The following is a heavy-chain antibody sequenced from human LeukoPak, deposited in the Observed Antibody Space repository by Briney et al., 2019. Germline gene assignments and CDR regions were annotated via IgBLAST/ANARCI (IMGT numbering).Heavy chain of an antibody. CDR3: ARDIAAADAFDY. CDR1: GYTFTGYY. V-gene: IGHV1-2*02. CDR2: ISPNSGGT. D-gene: IGHD6-13*01. Sequence: ASVKVSCKASGYTFTGYYMHWVRQAPGQGLEWMGWISPNSGGTNYAQKLQGRVTMTTDTSTSTAYMELRSLRSDDTAVYYCARDIAAADAFDYWGQGTLVTVSS. J-gene: IGHJ4*02.